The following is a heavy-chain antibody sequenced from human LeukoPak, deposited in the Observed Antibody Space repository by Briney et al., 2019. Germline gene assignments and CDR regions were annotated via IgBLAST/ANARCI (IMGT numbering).Heavy chain of an antibody. J-gene: IGHJ6*04. D-gene: IGHD3-10*02. V-gene: IGHV3-53*03. CDR2: IYSGGST. CDR1: GYSISSGYY. Sequence: ETLSLTCTVSGYSISSGYYWGWIRQPPGKGLEWVSVIYSGGSTYYADSVKGRFTISRDNAKNSLYLQMNSLRAEDTAVYYCAELGITMIGGVWGKGTTVTISS. CDR3: AELGITMIGGV.